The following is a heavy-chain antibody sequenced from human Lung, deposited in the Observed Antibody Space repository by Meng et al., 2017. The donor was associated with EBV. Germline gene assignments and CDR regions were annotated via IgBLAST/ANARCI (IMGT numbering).Heavy chain of an antibody. CDR1: GYSISSGGYS. J-gene: IGHJ4*02. D-gene: IGHD3-16*01. Sequence: QGLGSGLVKPSHTLTPPCAVSGYSISSGGYSWSWIRQPPGGGLEWIGYIFNNGNSFYKPSLKSRVTMSIDTSKNEFSLKVTSLSAADTAVYYCARSSVWVNTFDYWGQGTLVTVSS. V-gene: IGHV4-30-2*01. CDR2: IFNNGNS. CDR3: ARSSVWVNTFDY.